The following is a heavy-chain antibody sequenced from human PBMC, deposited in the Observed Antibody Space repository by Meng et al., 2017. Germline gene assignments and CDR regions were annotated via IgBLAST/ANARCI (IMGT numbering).Heavy chain of an antibody. V-gene: IGHV3-15*01. CDR1: GFYFSNAW. CDR2: IKSNTDGGTA. Sequence: VHLVGSGVDFGKPGGSLRLSCAASGFYFSNAWMSWVRQAPGKGLEWVGRIKSNTDGGTAEYAAPVTGRFTISRDDSKSTLYLQMSGLRIDDTGVYYCTWDDKAVSDYWGQGTLVTVSS. J-gene: IGHJ4*02. CDR3: TWDDKAVSDY. D-gene: IGHD3-9*01.